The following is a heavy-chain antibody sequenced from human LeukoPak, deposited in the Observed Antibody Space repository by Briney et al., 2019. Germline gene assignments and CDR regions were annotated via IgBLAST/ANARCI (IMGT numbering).Heavy chain of an antibody. CDR2: IIPIFGTA. CDR3: ARHYYDSSGYYYARPGFDY. J-gene: IGHJ4*02. Sequence: SXKVSCKASGGTFISYAISWVRQAPGQGGEWMGGIIPIFGTANYAQKFQGRVTITADEYTSTAYMELSSLRSEDTAVYYCARHYYDSSGYYYARPGFDYWGQGTLVTVSS. V-gene: IGHV1-69*13. CDR1: GGTFISYA. D-gene: IGHD3-22*01.